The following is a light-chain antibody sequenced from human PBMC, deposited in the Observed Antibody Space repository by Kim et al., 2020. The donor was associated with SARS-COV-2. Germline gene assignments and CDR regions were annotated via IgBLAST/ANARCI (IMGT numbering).Light chain of an antibody. CDR1: QSIGSF. J-gene: IGKJ4*01. V-gene: IGKV3-11*01. CDR2: GAS. Sequence: EIVLTQSPATLSLSPGERATLSCRASQSIGSFLAWYQQKPGQAPRLLIYGASNRATGIPARFSGSGSGTDFSLTISSLEPEDFAVYYCQQRSNWPPLTFGGGTRVEI. CDR3: QQRSNWPPLT.